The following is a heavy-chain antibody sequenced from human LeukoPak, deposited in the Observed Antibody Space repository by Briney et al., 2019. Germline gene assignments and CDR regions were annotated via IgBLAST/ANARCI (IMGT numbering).Heavy chain of an antibody. CDR3: ATLAPHYYNSGNAFDY. Sequence: ASATVSYKVSGYILTELSIHWVRQVPGKGLEGMGGFDPDDDETIYAQEFQGRVTMTEDTSIDTAYMELSNLRSEDTAVYYCATLAPHYYNSGNAFDYWGQGTLVTVSS. CDR1: GYILTELS. V-gene: IGHV1-24*01. D-gene: IGHD3-10*01. J-gene: IGHJ4*02. CDR2: FDPDDDET.